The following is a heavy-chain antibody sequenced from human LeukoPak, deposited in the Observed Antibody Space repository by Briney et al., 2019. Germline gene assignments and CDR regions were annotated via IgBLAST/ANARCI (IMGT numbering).Heavy chain of an antibody. CDR2: INPNSGGT. D-gene: IGHD2-2*01. CDR3: AREPVVLVPAAIFSWFDP. CDR1: GYTFTGYY. Sequence: GASVKVSCKASGYTFTGYYIHWVRQAPGQGLEWMGWINPNSGGTNYAQKFQGRVTMTRDTSISTAYMELSRLRSDDTAVYYCAREPVVLVPAAIFSWFDPWGQGTLVTVSS. J-gene: IGHJ5*02. V-gene: IGHV1-2*02.